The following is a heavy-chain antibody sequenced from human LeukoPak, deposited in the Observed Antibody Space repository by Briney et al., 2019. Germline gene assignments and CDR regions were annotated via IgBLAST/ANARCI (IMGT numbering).Heavy chain of an antibody. V-gene: IGHV3-21*03. Sequence: GGSLRLSCAASGFTFSDYGMIWVRQAPGKGLAWVSSISDNSGAIHYAESVKGRFTISRDNAESSVYLQMNSLRVDDTGLYYCTRDIDDVLTGDDAFDVWGQGTVVTVSS. CDR1: GFTFSDYG. D-gene: IGHD3-9*01. CDR3: TRDIDDVLTGDDAFDV. J-gene: IGHJ3*01. CDR2: ISDNSGAI.